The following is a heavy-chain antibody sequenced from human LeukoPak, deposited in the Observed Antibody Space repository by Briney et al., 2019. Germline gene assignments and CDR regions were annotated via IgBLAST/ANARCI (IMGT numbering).Heavy chain of an antibody. Sequence: ASVKVSCTASGYTFTSYGISWVRQAPGQGLEWMGWISAYNGNTNYAQKLQGRVAMTTDTSTSTAYMELRSLRSDDTAVYYCARGGRVNRIAAAGTFDYWGQGTLVTVSS. CDR3: ARGGRVNRIAAAGTFDY. V-gene: IGHV1-18*01. J-gene: IGHJ4*02. D-gene: IGHD6-13*01. CDR1: GYTFTSYG. CDR2: ISAYNGNT.